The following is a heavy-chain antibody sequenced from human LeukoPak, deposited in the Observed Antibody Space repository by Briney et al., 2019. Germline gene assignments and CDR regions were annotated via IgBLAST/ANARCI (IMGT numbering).Heavy chain of an antibody. Sequence: PSETLSLTCTVSGGSISGYYWSWIRQPPGKGLEWIGYIYYSGSTNYNPSLKSRVTISVDTSKNQFSLKLSSVTAADTAVYYCASSWIQLYYYMDVWGKGTTVTVSS. CDR2: IYYSGST. J-gene: IGHJ6*03. CDR3: ASSWIQLYYYMDV. D-gene: IGHD5-18*01. CDR1: GGSISGYY. V-gene: IGHV4-59*01.